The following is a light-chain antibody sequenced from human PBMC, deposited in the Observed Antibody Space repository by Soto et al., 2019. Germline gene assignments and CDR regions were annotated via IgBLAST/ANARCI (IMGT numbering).Light chain of an antibody. CDR2: GAS. Sequence: EIALTQSPGTLSLSPGERATLSCRASQSVSNYFLAWYQQKPGQAPRLLIYGASSRATGIPDRFSGSGSGTDFTLTISRLEPEDFAVYYCQQYGSSPPWTFGQGTKVEIK. V-gene: IGKV3-20*01. CDR1: QSVSNYF. J-gene: IGKJ1*01. CDR3: QQYGSSPPWT.